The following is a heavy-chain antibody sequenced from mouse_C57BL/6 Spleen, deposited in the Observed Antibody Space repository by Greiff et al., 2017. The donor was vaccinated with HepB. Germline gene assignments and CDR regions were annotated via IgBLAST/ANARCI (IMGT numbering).Heavy chain of an antibody. D-gene: IGHD4-1*01. CDR1: GFTFSSYA. CDR2: ISDGGSYT. J-gene: IGHJ3*01. Sequence: EVMLVESGGGLVKPGGSLKLSCAASGFTFSSYAMSWVRQTPEKRLEWVATISDGGSYTYYPDNVKGRFTISRDNAKNNLYLQMSHLKSEDTAMYYCARSNWDERAWFAYWGQGTLVTVSA. V-gene: IGHV5-4*03. CDR3: ARSNWDERAWFAY.